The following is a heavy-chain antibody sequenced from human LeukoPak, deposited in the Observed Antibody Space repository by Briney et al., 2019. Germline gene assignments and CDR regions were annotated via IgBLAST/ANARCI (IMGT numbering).Heavy chain of an antibody. CDR1: GFTCSSYA. V-gene: IGHV3-23*01. CDR3: VPLATATRGAWFDP. J-gene: IGHJ5*02. CDR2: ISGSGGST. Sequence: PGGSLRLSCAASGFTCSSYAMSWVRRAPGKGLEWVSAISGSGGSTYYADSVKGRFTISRDNSKNTLYLQMNSLRAEDTAVYYCVPLATATRGAWFDPWGQGNLVTVSS. D-gene: IGHD2-21*02.